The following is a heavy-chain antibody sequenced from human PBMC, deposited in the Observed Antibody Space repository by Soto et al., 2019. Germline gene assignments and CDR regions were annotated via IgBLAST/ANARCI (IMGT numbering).Heavy chain of an antibody. V-gene: IGHV4-39*01. J-gene: IGHJ1*01. CDR1: GGSISSSSYY. D-gene: IGHD6-25*01. CDR3: ARPADGIQH. Sequence: SETLSLTCTVSGGSISSSSYYWGWIRQPPGKGLEWIGSIYYSGSTYYNPSLKSRVTISVDTSKNQFSLKLSSVTAADTAVYYCARPADGIQHWGQGTLVTVSS. CDR2: IYYSGST.